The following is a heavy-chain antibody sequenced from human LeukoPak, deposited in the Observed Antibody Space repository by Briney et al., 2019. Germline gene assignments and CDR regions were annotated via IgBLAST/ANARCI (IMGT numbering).Heavy chain of an antibody. D-gene: IGHD6-19*01. CDR1: GFTFDLSW. CDR2: IKEDGSEK. Sequence: GGSLRLSCAASGFTFDLSWMSWVRQAPGKRLEWVANIKEDGSEKYYVDSVKGRFTISRDNAKNSLYLQMNSLRVEDTAVYYCGGGSGWSHGYWGQGNLVTVSS. V-gene: IGHV3-7*04. J-gene: IGHJ4*02. CDR3: GGGSGWSHGY.